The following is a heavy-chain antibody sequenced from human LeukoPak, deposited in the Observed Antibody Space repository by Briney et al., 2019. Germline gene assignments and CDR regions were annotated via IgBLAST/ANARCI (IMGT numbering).Heavy chain of an antibody. CDR1: VFSFSDYG. CDR3: GSGRGTRQYYFDY. CDR2: TRFDGSIK. Sequence: GGSLRLSCAVSVFSFSDYGFHWLRQAPGKGLEWVAVTRFDGSIKQYADSVKGRFTISRDDSKNNLYLQTNSPESDDSAVYYYGSGRGTRQYYFDYWGQGTLVTVSS. D-gene: IGHD1-1*01. J-gene: IGHJ4*02. V-gene: IGHV3-33*03.